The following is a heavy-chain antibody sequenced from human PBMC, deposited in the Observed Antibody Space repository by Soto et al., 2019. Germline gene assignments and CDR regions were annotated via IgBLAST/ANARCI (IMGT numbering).Heavy chain of an antibody. D-gene: IGHD1-1*01. CDR1: GFTFSGYS. J-gene: IGHJ4*02. Sequence: GGSLRLSCAGSGFTFSGYSMNWVSQAPGKALEWVSSISSSSNNMYYTDSVKGRFTMSRDNAKNSLYLQMNSLRVDDTAVYYCARDLASATGTFDYWGQGTLVTVSS. CDR2: ISSSSNNM. CDR3: ARDLASATGTFDY. V-gene: IGHV3-21*01.